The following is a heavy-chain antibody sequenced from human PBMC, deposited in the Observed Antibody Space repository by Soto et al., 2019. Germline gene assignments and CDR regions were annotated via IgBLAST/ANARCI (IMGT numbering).Heavy chain of an antibody. Sequence: PGESLKISCKGSGYTFTNYWIGWVRQMPGKGPEWMGIIYPGDPDTKYNPSVQGQVTISADKSITTTYLQWSSLKASDTAIYYCAKPHPTPDYDFWSGNYHGMDVWGQGTTVTVSS. V-gene: IGHV5-51*01. CDR3: AKPHPTPDYDFWSGNYHGMDV. CDR2: IYPGDPDT. CDR1: GYTFTNYW. D-gene: IGHD3-3*01. J-gene: IGHJ6*02.